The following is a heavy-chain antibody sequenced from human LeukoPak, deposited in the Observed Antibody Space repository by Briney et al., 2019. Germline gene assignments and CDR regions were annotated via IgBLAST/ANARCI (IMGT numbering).Heavy chain of an antibody. V-gene: IGHV3-7*03. CDR3: ARNNGMDV. CDR1: GFILSNHW. CDR2: VNKDGSEK. J-gene: IGHJ6*02. D-gene: IGHD1/OR15-1a*01. Sequence: PGSSLRLSCAASGFILSNHWMTWVRQAPGKGPEWVANVNKDGSEKYYVDSVKGRFTISRDTAKNSLYLQMNNLRAEDTALYYCARNNGMDVWGQGTTVIVSS.